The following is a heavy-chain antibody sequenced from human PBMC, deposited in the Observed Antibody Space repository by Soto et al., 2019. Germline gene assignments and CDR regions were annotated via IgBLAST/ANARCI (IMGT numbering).Heavy chain of an antibody. Sequence: EVHLLQSGGGLVQPGGSLRLSCAASGFTFITYAMTWVRQPPGGGLEWVSTIRGTSGDTDYADSVKGRFTISRDNSKNTLYLQMSRLRADDTAVYYCATDIAARLVGWPFDYWGQGAQVTFSS. CDR1: GFTFITYA. CDR3: ATDIAARLVGWPFDY. V-gene: IGHV3-23*01. J-gene: IGHJ4*02. CDR2: IRGTSGDT. D-gene: IGHD6-6*01.